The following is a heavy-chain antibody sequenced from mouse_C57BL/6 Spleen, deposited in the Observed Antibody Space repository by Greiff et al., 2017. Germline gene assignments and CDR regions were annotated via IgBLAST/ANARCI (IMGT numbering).Heavy chain of an antibody. CDR3: ARWDDYDGYFDY. D-gene: IGHD2-4*01. J-gene: IGHJ2*01. CDR2: INPNNGGT. CDR1: GYTFTDYY. Sequence: VQLQQSGPELVKPGASVKISCKASGYTFTDYYMNWVKQSHGKSLEWIGDINPNNGGTSYNQKFKGKATLTVDKSSSTAYMEIRSLTSEDSAVYYCARWDDYDGYFDYWGQGTTLTVSS. V-gene: IGHV1-26*01.